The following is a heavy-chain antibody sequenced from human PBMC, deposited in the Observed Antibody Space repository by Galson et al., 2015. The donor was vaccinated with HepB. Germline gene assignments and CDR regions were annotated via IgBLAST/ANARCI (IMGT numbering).Heavy chain of an antibody. J-gene: IGHJ4*02. CDR3: AGGDGWVFNY. CDR2: IIQDGSEK. V-gene: IGHV3-7*03. CDR1: GFTFSTFW. Sequence: SLRLSCAASGFTFSTFWMSWFRQAPGKGLEWVANIIQDGSEKYSVDSVKGRFTISRDNAKNSLCLQMNNLRAEDTAVYFCAGGDGWVFNYWGQGTLVTVSS. D-gene: IGHD5-24*01.